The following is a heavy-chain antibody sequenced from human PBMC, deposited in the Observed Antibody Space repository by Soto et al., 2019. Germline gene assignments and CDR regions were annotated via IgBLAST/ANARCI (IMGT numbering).Heavy chain of an antibody. J-gene: IGHJ3*02. V-gene: IGHV3-23*01. CDR1: GFTFSSYA. CDR3: AKEIAIIGKGAFDM. Sequence: VHLLESGGGLVQPGESLTLSCAASGFTFSSYAMSWGRQAPGKGLEWVSAISGGGGDSTYYADSVKGPLIISKVNSKNTLYLQMRSLRAEDTAVYYGAKEIAIIGKGAFDMWGQGTMVTVSS. CDR2: ISGGGGDST. D-gene: IGHD6-13*01.